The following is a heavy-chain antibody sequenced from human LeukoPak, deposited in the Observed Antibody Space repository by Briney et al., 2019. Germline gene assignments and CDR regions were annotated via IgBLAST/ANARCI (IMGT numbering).Heavy chain of an antibody. J-gene: IGHJ4*02. CDR3: ARSSGYNYDY. Sequence: PGGSLRLSCAASGFTFSDYWMHWVRQAPGKGLVWVSRIKSGGGLTNYADSVKGRFTISRDNTKNTLYLQLNSLRAEDTAVYYCARSSGYNYDYWGQGTLVTVSS. CDR2: IKSGGGLT. V-gene: IGHV3-74*01. CDR1: GFTFSDYW. D-gene: IGHD3-22*01.